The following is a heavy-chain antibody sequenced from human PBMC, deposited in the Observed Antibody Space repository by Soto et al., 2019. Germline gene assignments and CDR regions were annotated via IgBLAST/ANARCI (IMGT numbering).Heavy chain of an antibody. J-gene: IGHJ4*02. CDR3: ARAIAAAGSGAPFFDY. CDR1: GYTFTSYG. D-gene: IGHD6-13*01. CDR2: ISAFNGQR. V-gene: IGHV1-18*01. Sequence: QVQLVQSGAEVKKLGASVKVSCKASGYTFTSYGISWVRQAPGQGLEWMGWISAFNGQRNHAQKFQGRVTMTTDTSTNTVYMELRSLRSDDTAVYYCARAIAAAGSGAPFFDYWAQGTMVTVSS.